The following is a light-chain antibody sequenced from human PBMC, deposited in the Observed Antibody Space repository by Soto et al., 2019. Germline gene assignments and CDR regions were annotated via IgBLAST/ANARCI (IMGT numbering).Light chain of an antibody. J-gene: IGKJ2*01. CDR2: DAS. V-gene: IGKV3-11*01. CDR3: QQRSPLT. Sequence: EIVLTQSPATLSLSPGERATLSCRASQSVSSYLAWYQQKPGQAPRLLIYDASNRATGIPARFSGSGSGTDFTLTISSLEPEDFAVYYCQQRSPLTFGQGTKLELK. CDR1: QSVSSY.